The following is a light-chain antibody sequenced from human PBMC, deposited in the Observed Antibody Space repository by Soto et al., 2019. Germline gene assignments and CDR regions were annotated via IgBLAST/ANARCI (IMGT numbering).Light chain of an antibody. V-gene: IGKV3-15*01. J-gene: IGKJ5*01. CDR3: QQYNNWPPWIT. CDR2: GAS. Sequence: EIVMTQSPATLSVSPGERATLSCRASQSVSSNLAWYQQKPGQAPRLLIYGASTRATGIPARFSGSGSGTECTLTISSLQSEDFAVYYCQQYNNWPPWITFGQGTRLESK. CDR1: QSVSSN.